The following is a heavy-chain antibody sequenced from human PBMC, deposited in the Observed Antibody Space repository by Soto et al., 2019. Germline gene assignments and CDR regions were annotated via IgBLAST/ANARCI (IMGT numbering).Heavy chain of an antibody. Sequence: QLQLQESGPGLVKPSETLSLTCSVSGGSISSTGHYWGWIRQPPGKGLEWIGNIYYAGSPYYNPALKSRVTIAVDTSKKHFSLASTSVTAADTAVYYCARLMGVVTVDYWGQGALVTVSS. V-gene: IGHV4-39*02. D-gene: IGHD2-21*02. CDR2: IYYAGSP. CDR1: GGSISSTGHY. CDR3: ARLMGVVTVDY. J-gene: IGHJ4*02.